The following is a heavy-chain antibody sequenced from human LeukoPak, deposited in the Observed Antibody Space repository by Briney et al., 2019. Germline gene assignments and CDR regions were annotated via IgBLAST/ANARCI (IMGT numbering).Heavy chain of an antibody. Sequence: SVKVSCKASGGTFSSYAISWVRQAPGQGLERMGRIIPIFGIANYAQKFQGRVTITADKSTSTAYMQLSSLRSEDTAVYYCARVADYTHNWFDPWGQGTLVTVSS. CDR1: GGTFSSYA. D-gene: IGHD3-3*01. CDR3: ARVADYTHNWFDP. CDR2: IIPIFGIA. J-gene: IGHJ5*02. V-gene: IGHV1-69*04.